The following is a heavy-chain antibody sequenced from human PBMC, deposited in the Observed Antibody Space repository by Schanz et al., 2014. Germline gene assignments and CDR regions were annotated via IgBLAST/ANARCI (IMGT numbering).Heavy chain of an antibody. J-gene: IGHJ4*02. D-gene: IGHD6-19*01. CDR1: GFTFSSYG. CDR3: AASSGWHPSTDY. V-gene: IGHV3-33*01. Sequence: QVQLVESGGGVVQPGRSLRLSCAASGFTFSSYGMHWVRQAPGKGLEWVAVIWYDGSNKYYADSVKGRFTMSRDNAKNSVFLQMNSLRAEDTAVYYCAASSGWHPSTDYWGQGTLVTVSS. CDR2: IWYDGSNK.